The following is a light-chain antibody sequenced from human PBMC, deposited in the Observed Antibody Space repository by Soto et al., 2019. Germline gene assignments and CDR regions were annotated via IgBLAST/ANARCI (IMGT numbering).Light chain of an antibody. CDR3: SLKTSSVTWV. V-gene: IGLV2-18*01. J-gene: IGLJ3*02. Sequence: QLVLTQPPSVSGSPGQSVTISCTGTSIDVGNFDLVSWYQQPPGTTPKLLIYQVSNRPSGVPDRFSGSQSGNTASLTISGLQAEDEADYYCSLKTSSVTWVFCGGTKVTVL. CDR2: QVS. CDR1: SIDVGNFDL.